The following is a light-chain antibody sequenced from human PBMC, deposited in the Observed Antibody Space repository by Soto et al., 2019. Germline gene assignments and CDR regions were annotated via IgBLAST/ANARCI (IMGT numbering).Light chain of an antibody. J-gene: IGLJ1*01. CDR1: SSDVGGYNY. Sequence: QSALTQPASVSGSPGQSIAISCTGTSSDVGGYNYVSRYQQHPGKAPKLIIYDVTNRPSGVSNRFSGSKSGNTASLTISGLQAEDEADYYCSSYTSSSTYVFGTGTKLTVL. CDR2: DVT. CDR3: SSYTSSSTYV. V-gene: IGLV2-14*01.